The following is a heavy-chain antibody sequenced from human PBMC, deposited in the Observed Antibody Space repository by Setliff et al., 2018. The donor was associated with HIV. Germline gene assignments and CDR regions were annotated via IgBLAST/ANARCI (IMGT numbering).Heavy chain of an antibody. CDR3: ARSGFGYYYYYMDV. D-gene: IGHD3-10*01. J-gene: IGHJ6*03. V-gene: IGHV4-59*11. CDR1: GGSISSHY. Sequence: SETLSLTCTVSGGSISSHYWNWIRQPPGKGLEWIGYIYYSGSTNYNLSLKSRVTISVDTSKNQFSLKLRSVTAADTAVYYCARSGFGYYYYYMDVWGKGTTVTVSS. CDR2: IYYSGST.